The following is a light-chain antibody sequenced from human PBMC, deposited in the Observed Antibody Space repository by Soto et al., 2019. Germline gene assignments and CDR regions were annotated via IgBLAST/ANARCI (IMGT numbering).Light chain of an antibody. V-gene: IGKV3-15*01. CDR1: QSVGST. CDR3: QQYNTWPRT. Sequence: EKVMTQYPATLSVSPGERATLSCGASQSVGSTLAWYQQKPGKPPRLLIYDASTRATGIPARLSGSGYGTELTLTISSMQYEDFAVYYCQQYNTWPRTFGHGTKVDIK. J-gene: IGKJ1*01. CDR2: DAS.